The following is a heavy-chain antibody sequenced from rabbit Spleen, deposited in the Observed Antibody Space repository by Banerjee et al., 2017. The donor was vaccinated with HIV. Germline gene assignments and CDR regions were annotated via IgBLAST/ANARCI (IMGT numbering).Heavy chain of an antibody. J-gene: IGHJ2*01. CDR3: ARNYVNAFDP. V-gene: IGHV1S47*01. CDR2: IDPVFGNT. D-gene: IGHD1-1*01. Sequence: QEQLEETGGGLVQPGGSLTLSCKASGFDLSSYGVSWVRQAPGKGLEWIGYIDPVFGNTYFANWVNGRFTFSSHNAQNTLYLQLNSLTVADTATYFCARNYVNAFDPWGQGTLVTVS. CDR1: GFDLSSYG.